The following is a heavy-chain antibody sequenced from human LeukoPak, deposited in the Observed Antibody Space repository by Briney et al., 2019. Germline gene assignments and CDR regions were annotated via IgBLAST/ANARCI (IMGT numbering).Heavy chain of an antibody. CDR2: INTNTGNP. Sequence: GASVKVSCKASGYTFTSYAMNWVRQAPGQGLEWMGWINTNTGNPTYAQGFTGRFVFSLDTSVSTAYLQISSLKAEGTAVYYCARAVLHYDILTGYYTDYFDYWGQGTLVTVSS. CDR1: GYTFTSYA. D-gene: IGHD3-9*01. V-gene: IGHV7-4-1*02. J-gene: IGHJ4*02. CDR3: ARAVLHYDILTGYYTDYFDY.